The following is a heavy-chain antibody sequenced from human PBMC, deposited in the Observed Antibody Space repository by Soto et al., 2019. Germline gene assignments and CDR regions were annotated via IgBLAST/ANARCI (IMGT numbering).Heavy chain of an antibody. V-gene: IGHV3-23*01. CDR2: ISGSGGSA. CDR1: GFSFSSYA. D-gene: IGHD6-6*01. CDR3: ANQGAAQGYVDV. Sequence: EVQLLESGGGLVQPGGSLRLSCAASGFSFSSYAMSWVRQAPGKGLEWVSAISGSGGSAYYADSVKGRFTFSRDNSKDTLYLQMNSLRDEDTAVYYCANQGAAQGYVDVWGKGTTVTVSS. J-gene: IGHJ6*03.